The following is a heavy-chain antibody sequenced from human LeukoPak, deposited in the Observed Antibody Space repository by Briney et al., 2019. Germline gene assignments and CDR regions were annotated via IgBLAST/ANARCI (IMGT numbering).Heavy chain of an antibody. J-gene: IGHJ2*01. CDR2: IYYSGST. CDR1: GGSISSYY. V-gene: IGHV4-59*08. CDR3: ARHSGGRDNSGEYWYFDL. Sequence: PSETLSLTCTVPGGSISSYYWSWIRQPPGKGLEWIGYIYYSGSTNYNPSLKSRVTISVDTSKKQFSLKLSSVTAADTAVYYCARHSGGRDNSGEYWYFDLWGRGTLVTVSS. D-gene: IGHD3-22*01.